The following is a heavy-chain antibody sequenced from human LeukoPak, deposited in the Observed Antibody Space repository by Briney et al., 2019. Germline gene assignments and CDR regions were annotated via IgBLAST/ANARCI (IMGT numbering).Heavy chain of an antibody. CDR3: ARDKLSSSSWPYYFDY. CDR1: GYTLTSDG. CDR2: INTNTGNP. Sequence: GASVKVSCKASGYTLTSDGMNWVRQAPGQGLEWMGWINTNTGNPTYAQGFTGRFVFSLDTSVSTAYLQISSLKAEDTAVYYCARDKLSSSSWPYYFDYWGQGTLVTVSS. J-gene: IGHJ4*02. D-gene: IGHD6-13*01. V-gene: IGHV7-4-1*02.